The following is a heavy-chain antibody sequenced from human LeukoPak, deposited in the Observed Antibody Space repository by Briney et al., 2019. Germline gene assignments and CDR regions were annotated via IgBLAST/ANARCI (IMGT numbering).Heavy chain of an antibody. J-gene: IGHJ5*02. Sequence: ASVKVSCKASGYTFTSYGISWVRQAPGQGLEWMGWISAYNGNTNYAQKLQGRVTMTTDTSTSTAYMELRSLRSDDTAVYYCARDLCSSTSCYENWFDPWGQGTLVTVSS. D-gene: IGHD2-2*01. V-gene: IGHV1-18*01. CDR1: GYTFTSYG. CDR2: ISAYNGNT. CDR3: ARDLCSSTSCYENWFDP.